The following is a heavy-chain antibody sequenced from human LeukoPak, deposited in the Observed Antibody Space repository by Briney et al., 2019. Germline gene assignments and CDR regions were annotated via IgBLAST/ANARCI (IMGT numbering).Heavy chain of an antibody. CDR1: GYTFTGYY. V-gene: IGHV1-8*02. J-gene: IGHJ6*03. CDR2: INPRSGDT. D-gene: IGHD3-10*01. CDR3: ARGRITMVRGVIISYYYYYMDV. Sequence: ASVKVSCKASGYTFTGYYIHWVRQAPGQGLEWMGWINPRSGDTGYAQKFQGRVTMTRNTSISTAYMELSSLRSEDTAVYYCARGRITMVRGVIISYYYYYMDVWGKGTTVTVSS.